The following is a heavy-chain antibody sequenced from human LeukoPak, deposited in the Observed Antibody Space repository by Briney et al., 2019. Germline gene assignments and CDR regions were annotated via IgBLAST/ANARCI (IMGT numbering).Heavy chain of an antibody. CDR2: ISGSGGST. J-gene: IGHJ6*02. Sequence: GSLRLSCAASGFTFSSYAMSWVRQAPGKGLEWVSAISGSGGSTYYADSVKGRFTISRDNSKDTLYLQMNSLRAEDTAVYYCAKAQDYRYYYGMDVWGQGTTVTVSS. V-gene: IGHV3-23*01. D-gene: IGHD3-16*01. CDR3: AKAQDYRYYYGMDV. CDR1: GFTFSSYA.